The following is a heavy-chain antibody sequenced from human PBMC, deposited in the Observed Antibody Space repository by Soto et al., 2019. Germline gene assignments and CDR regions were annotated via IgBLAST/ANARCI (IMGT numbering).Heavy chain of an antibody. CDR1: GFTFSSYG. CDR3: AKDLARQRPGGEFDY. CDR2: ISYDGSNK. D-gene: IGHD3-10*01. J-gene: IGHJ4*02. Sequence: QVQLVESGGGVVQPGRSLRLSCAASGFTFSSYGMHWVRQAPGKGLEWVAVISYDGSNKYYADSVKGRFTISRDNSKNTLYLQMNSLRAEDTAVYYCAKDLARQRPGGEFDYWGQGTLVTVSS. V-gene: IGHV3-30*18.